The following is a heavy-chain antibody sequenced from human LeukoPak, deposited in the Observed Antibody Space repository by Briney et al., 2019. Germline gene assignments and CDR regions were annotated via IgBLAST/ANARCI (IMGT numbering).Heavy chain of an antibody. CDR3: AREYYYDSSGYYNYYYYGMDV. Sequence: SETLSLTCTVSGGSISSYYWSWIRQPTGKGLEWIGRIYTSGSTNYNPSLKSRVTKSVDTSKNQFSLKLSSVTAADTAVYYCAREYYYDSSGYYNYYYYGMDVWGQGTTVTVSS. D-gene: IGHD3-22*01. CDR2: IYTSGST. J-gene: IGHJ6*02. CDR1: GGSISSYY. V-gene: IGHV4-4*07.